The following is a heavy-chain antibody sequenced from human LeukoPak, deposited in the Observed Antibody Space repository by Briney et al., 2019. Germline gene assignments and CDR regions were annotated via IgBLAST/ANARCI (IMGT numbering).Heavy chain of an antibody. CDR2: INHSGST. V-gene: IGHV4-34*01. J-gene: IGHJ6*02. CDR3: ARDEGHYGSAYGMDV. CDR1: GGSFSGYY. D-gene: IGHD3-10*01. Sequence: SQTLSLTCAVYGGSFSGYYWSWIRQPPGKGLEWIGEINHSGSTNYNPSLKSRVTISVDTSKNQFSLKLSSVTAADTAVYYCARDEGHYGSAYGMDVWGQGTTVTVSS.